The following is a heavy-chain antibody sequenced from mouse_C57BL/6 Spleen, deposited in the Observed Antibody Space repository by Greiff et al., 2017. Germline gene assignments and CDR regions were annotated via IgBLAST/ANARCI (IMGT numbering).Heavy chain of an antibody. D-gene: IGHD1-1*01. J-gene: IGHJ2*01. CDR3: ARDKITTVVATDYFDY. Sequence: VQLQQSGAELVKPGASVKISCKASGYAFSSYWMNWVKQRPGQGLEWIGQIYPGDGDTNYNGKFKGKATLTADKSSSTAYMQLSRLTSEDSAVYFCARDKITTVVATDYFDYWGQGTTLTVSS. V-gene: IGHV1-80*01. CDR2: IYPGDGDT. CDR1: GYAFSSYW.